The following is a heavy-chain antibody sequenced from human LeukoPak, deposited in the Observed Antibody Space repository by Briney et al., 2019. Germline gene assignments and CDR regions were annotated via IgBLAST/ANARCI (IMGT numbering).Heavy chain of an antibody. Sequence: GGSLRLSCAASGFTFSSYAMSWVRQAPGKGLEWVSGISGSGDNTYYADSVKGRFTISRDNSKNTLYVQVTSLGTEDTAAYYCAKGSYYDSSGSFYFDYWGQGTLVTVSS. V-gene: IGHV3-23*01. CDR1: GFTFSSYA. CDR3: AKGSYYDSSGSFYFDY. J-gene: IGHJ4*02. CDR2: ISGSGDNT. D-gene: IGHD3-22*01.